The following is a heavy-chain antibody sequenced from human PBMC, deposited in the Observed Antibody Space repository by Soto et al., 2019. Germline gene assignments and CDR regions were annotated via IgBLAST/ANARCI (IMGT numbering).Heavy chain of an antibody. J-gene: IGHJ3*02. CDR2: MSYDGSNK. CDR3: ARGSPTGGGRGDAFDI. V-gene: IGHV3-30-3*01. Sequence: GGSLRLSCAASGFTFSSYAMHWVRQAPGKGLEWVAVMSYDGSNKYYADSVKGRFTISRDNSKNSLYLQMNSLRAEDTAVYYCARGSPTGGGRGDAFDIWGQGTMVTVSS. CDR1: GFTFSSYA. D-gene: IGHD7-27*01.